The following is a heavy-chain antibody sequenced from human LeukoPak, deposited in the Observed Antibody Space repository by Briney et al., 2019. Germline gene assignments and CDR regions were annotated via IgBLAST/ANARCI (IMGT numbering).Heavy chain of an antibody. CDR3: AKDTSSTSCSLDY. CDR2: IGGSGGST. V-gene: IGHV3-23*01. Sequence: GGSLRLSCAASGFTFSSYAMSWVRQAPGKGLEWVSSIGGSGGSTYYADSVKGRFTISRDNSKNTLYLQMNSLRAEDTAVYYCAKDTSSTSCSLDYWGQGTLVTVSS. D-gene: IGHD2-2*01. J-gene: IGHJ4*02. CDR1: GFTFSSYA.